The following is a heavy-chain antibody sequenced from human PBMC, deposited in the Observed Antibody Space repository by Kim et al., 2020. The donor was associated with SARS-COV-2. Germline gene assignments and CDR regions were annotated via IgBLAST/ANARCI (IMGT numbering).Heavy chain of an antibody. Sequence: ASVKVSCKASGYTFTSYGISWVRQAPGQGLEWMGWISAYNGNTNYAQKLQGRVTMTTDTSTSTAYMELRSLRSDDTAVYYCARERYNWNYYYYYGMDVWGQGTTVTVSS. J-gene: IGHJ6*02. V-gene: IGHV1-18*01. CDR1: GYTFTSYG. D-gene: IGHD1-20*01. CDR2: ISAYNGNT. CDR3: ARERYNWNYYYYYGMDV.